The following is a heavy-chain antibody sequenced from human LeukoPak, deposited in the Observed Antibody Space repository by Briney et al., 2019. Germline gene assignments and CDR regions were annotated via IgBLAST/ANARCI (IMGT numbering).Heavy chain of an antibody. CDR2: IYSDNT. D-gene: IGHD4/OR15-4a*01. Sequence: GGSLRLSCTVSGLTVSSNSMSWVRQAPGKGLEWVSFIYSDNTHYSASVKCRFTISRDNSKNTLYLQMNSLGAEDTAVYYCARRAGAYSHPYDYWGQGTLVTVSS. CDR3: ARRAGAYSHPYDY. J-gene: IGHJ4*02. V-gene: IGHV3-53*01. CDR1: GLTVSSNS.